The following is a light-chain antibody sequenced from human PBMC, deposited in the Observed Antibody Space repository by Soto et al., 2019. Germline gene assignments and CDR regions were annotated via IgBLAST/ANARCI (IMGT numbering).Light chain of an antibody. CDR1: SSDVGGYDF. CDR3: SSYTSATTPL. CDR2: GVT. Sequence: QSALTQPASVSGSPGQTITISCTGTSSDVGGYDFVSWYQVRPGKAPKLLIYGVTHRPSGVSYRFSGSKSGNTASLPVSGLLAEDEADYFCSSYTSATTPLFGGGTKLTVL. J-gene: IGLJ2*01. V-gene: IGLV2-14*01.